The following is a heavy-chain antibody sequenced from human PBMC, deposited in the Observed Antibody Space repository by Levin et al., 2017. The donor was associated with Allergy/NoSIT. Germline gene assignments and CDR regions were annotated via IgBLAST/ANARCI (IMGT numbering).Heavy chain of an antibody. CDR2: IYPGDSDT. J-gene: IGHJ4*02. CDR3: ARLYSISWYNPFDY. V-gene: IGHV5-51*01. Sequence: GGSLRLSCKASGYSFTTYWIAWVRQMPGKGLEWMGIIYPGDSDTRYSPSFQGQVTISADKSITTAYLQWSSLEASDTAMYYCARLYSISWYNPFDYWGQGTLVTVSS. D-gene: IGHD6-13*01. CDR1: GYSFTTYW.